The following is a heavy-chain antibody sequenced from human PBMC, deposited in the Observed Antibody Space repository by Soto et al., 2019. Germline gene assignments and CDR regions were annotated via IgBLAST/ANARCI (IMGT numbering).Heavy chain of an antibody. CDR3: ARRYYYDSSGYPDY. D-gene: IGHD3-22*01. Sequence: GGSLRLSCAASGFTFSSYGMHWVSQAPGKGLEWVAVIWYDGSNKYYADSVKGRFTISRDNSKNTLYLQMNSLRAEDTAVYYCARRYYYDSSGYPDYWGQGTLVTVSS. J-gene: IGHJ4*02. CDR1: GFTFSSYG. V-gene: IGHV3-33*01. CDR2: IWYDGSNK.